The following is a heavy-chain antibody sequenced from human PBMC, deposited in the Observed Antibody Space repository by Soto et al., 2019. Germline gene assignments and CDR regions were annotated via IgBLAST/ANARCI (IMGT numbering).Heavy chain of an antibody. CDR3: ARGLYCSGGSCYSLYWFDP. V-gene: IGHV1-3*01. CDR2: INAGNGNT. D-gene: IGHD2-15*01. CDR1: GYTFTSYA. Sequence: ASVKVSCKASGYTFTSYAMHWVRQAPGQRLEWMGWINAGNGNTKYSQKFQGRVTITRDTSASTAYMELSSLRSEDTAVYYCARGLYCSGGSCYSLYWFDPWGQGTLVTVSS. J-gene: IGHJ5*02.